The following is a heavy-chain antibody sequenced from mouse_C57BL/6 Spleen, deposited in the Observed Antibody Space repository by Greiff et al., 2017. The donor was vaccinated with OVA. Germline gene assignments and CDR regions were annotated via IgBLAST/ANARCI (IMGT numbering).Heavy chain of an antibody. CDR2: ISYDGSN. CDR1: GYSITSGYY. Sequence: EVQRVESGPGLVKPSQSLSLTCSVTGYSITSGYYWNWIRQFPGNKLEWMGYISYDGSNNYNPSLKNRISITRDTSKNQFFLKLNSVTTEDTATFYWGRGRGELYGFDYWGQGTTLTVSS. CDR3: GRGRGELYGFDY. D-gene: IGHD1-1*01. J-gene: IGHJ2*01. V-gene: IGHV3-6*01.